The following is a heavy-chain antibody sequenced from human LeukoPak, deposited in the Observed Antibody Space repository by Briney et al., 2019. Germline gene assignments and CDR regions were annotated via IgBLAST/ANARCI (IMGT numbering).Heavy chain of an antibody. Sequence: GGSLRLSCAASGFTFSRSAMTWVRQTPGKGLDWASSISSSGNTYYADSVKGRFTISRDNSKNMLYLQMNSLRAEDTAVYYCVKGRISEDGLDFWGQGTLVTVSS. CDR3: VKGRISEDGLDF. D-gene: IGHD6-13*01. CDR1: GFTFSRSA. V-gene: IGHV3-23*01. J-gene: IGHJ4*02. CDR2: ISSSGNT.